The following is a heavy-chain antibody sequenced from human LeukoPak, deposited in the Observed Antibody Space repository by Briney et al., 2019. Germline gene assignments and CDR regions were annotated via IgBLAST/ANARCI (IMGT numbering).Heavy chain of an antibody. CDR2: INYSGST. CDR1: GGSISNYY. J-gene: IGHJ6*03. Sequence: SETLSLTCTVYGGSISNYYWSWIRQPPGKGLEWIGDINYSGSTNYNPSLKSRVTMSVDTSKNQFSLKVSSVTAADTAVYYCARVAYSYSTNDWSRTGLGAYPTKYYNYMDVWGKGTTVTVSS. D-gene: IGHD5-18*01. CDR3: ARVAYSYSTNDWSRTGLGAYPTKYYNYMDV. V-gene: IGHV4-59*12.